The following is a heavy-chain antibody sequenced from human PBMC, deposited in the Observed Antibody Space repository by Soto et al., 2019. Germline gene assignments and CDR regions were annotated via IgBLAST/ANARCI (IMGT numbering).Heavy chain of an antibody. J-gene: IGHJ6*02. CDR3: ARERRYYDYYGMNV. V-gene: IGHV4-34*01. CDR1: GGSFSGYY. CDR2: INHSGST. Sequence: PSETLSLTCAVYGGSFSGYYWSWIRQPPGKGLEWIGEINHSGSTNYNPSLKSRVTISVDTSKNQFSLKLSSVTAADTAVYYCARERRYYDYYGMNVWGQGTTVTVSS.